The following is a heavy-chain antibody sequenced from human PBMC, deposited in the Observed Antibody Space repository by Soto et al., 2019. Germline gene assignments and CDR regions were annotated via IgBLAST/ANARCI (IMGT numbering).Heavy chain of an antibody. D-gene: IGHD6-19*01. J-gene: IGHJ4*02. V-gene: IGHV4-4*01. CDR2: TYHSGST. CDR3: ARVAVAGTRVDY. CDR1: GGSIRSSNW. Sequence: QVQLQESGPGLVKPAGTLSLTCAVSGGSIRSSNWWIWVRHPPGKGLVWIGETYHSGSTNYNPSLKSRLTIAADKSKIQFSLTLSSVTAADTAVYSCARVAVAGTRVDYWGQGTLVNVAS.